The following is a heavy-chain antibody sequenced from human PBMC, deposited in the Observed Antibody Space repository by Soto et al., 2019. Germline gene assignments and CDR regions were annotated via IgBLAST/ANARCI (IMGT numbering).Heavy chain of an antibody. CDR2: IIPNSGGT. CDR3: ATSRVSIAVAGETEYYFDY. D-gene: IGHD6-19*01. Sequence: QVQLVQSGAEVKKPGSSVKVSCKASGGTFSSYAISWVRQAPGQGLEWMGGIIPNSGGTNYAQKFQGWVTMTRDTSISTAYMELSRLRSDDTAVYYCATSRVSIAVAGETEYYFDYWGQGTLVTVSS. J-gene: IGHJ4*02. V-gene: IGHV1-2*04. CDR1: GGTFSSYA.